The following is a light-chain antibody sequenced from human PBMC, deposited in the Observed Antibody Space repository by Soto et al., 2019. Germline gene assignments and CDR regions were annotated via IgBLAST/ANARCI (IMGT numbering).Light chain of an antibody. V-gene: IGLV1-40*01. J-gene: IGLJ3*02. CDR3: QSFDRSLSGLV. CDR1: TSNIGADYD. Sequence: QSVLTQPPSVSGAPGQRVTISCTGSTSNIGADYDVHWYQQVPGTAPKLLIYGDNNRPSGVPDRFSGSKSGTSASLAITGLQAEDEADYYCQSFDRSLSGLVFGGGTKLTVL. CDR2: GDN.